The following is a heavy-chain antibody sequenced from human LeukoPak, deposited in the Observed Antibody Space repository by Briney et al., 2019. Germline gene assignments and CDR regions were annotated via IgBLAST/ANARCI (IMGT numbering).Heavy chain of an antibody. J-gene: IGHJ4*02. D-gene: IGHD3-22*01. Sequence: ASVKVSCKASGYTFTGYYMHWVRQAPGQGLEWMGWINPNSGGTNYAQKFQGRVTMTRDTSISTAYMELSRLRSDDTAVYYCARGPDTSGYYPFDFWGQGTLVTVSS. V-gene: IGHV1-2*02. CDR3: ARGPDTSGYYPFDF. CDR2: INPNSGGT. CDR1: GYTFTGYY.